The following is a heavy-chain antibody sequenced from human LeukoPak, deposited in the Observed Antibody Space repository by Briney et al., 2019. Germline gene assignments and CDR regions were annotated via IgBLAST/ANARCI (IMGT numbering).Heavy chain of an antibody. CDR3: ARAPSQRFLEWLLFY. V-gene: IGHV1-8*01. CDR1: GSTFSDYD. CDR2: MNPKSGHT. J-gene: IGHJ4*02. Sequence: ASVKVSCKASGSTFSDYDINWVRQATGQGLEWMGWMNPKSGHTGYAQKFQDRITLTRNTSVNTAYMELRSLRFEDTAVYYCARAPSQRFLEWLLFYWGQGTLLTVSS. D-gene: IGHD3-3*01.